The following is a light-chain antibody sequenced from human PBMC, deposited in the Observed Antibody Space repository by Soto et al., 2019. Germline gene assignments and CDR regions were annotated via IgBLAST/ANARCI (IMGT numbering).Light chain of an antibody. V-gene: IGKV4-1*01. J-gene: IGKJ1*01. Sequence: DIVMTQSPDSLAVSLGERATINCKSSRSVLYSSNNKNYFAWYQQKPGQPPKLLIYWASTRESGVPDRFSGSGSGTDFTLTISSLQAEDVAVYYCQQYHTTPWTFGQGTKVDIK. CDR2: WAS. CDR1: RSVLYSSNNKNY. CDR3: QQYHTTPWT.